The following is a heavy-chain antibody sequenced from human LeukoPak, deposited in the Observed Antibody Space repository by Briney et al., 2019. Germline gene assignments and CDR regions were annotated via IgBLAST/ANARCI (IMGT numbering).Heavy chain of an antibody. D-gene: IGHD6-13*01. CDR3: AREIPERIGVAAAVGGAFDI. Sequence: SETLSLTCAVSGGSISSSNWWSWVRPPPGKGLEWIGEIYHSGSTNYNPSLKSRVTISVDKSKNQFSLKLSSVTAADTAVYYCAREIPERIGVAAAVGGAFDIWGQGTMVTVSS. V-gene: IGHV4-4*02. CDR1: GGSISSSNW. CDR2: IYHSGST. J-gene: IGHJ3*02.